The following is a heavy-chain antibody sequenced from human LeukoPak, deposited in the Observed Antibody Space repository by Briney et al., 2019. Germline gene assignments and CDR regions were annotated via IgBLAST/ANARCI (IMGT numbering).Heavy chain of an antibody. CDR1: GGSIGSYY. Sequence: SETLSLTCTVSGGSIGSYYWNWIRQAPGKGLEWIGYIHYSGSTNHNSSLKSRVTISVDTSKNQYSLKLSSVTAADTAVYCCARDGVAGGFDYWGQGTLVTVSS. CDR2: IHYSGST. J-gene: IGHJ4*02. V-gene: IGHV4-59*01. CDR3: ARDGVAGGFDY. D-gene: IGHD6-19*01.